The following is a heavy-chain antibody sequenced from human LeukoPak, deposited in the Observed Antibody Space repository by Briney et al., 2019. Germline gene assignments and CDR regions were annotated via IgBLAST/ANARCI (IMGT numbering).Heavy chain of an antibody. V-gene: IGHV4-30-4*07. CDR3: ARSVSGSWYFGDGKYFQH. CDR2: IRYSGST. D-gene: IGHD6-13*01. J-gene: IGHJ1*01. CDR1: GDSLSSGGYS. Sequence: SQTLSLTCEVSGDSLSSGGYSWSWIRQPPGKGLEWIGYIRYSGSTYYNPSLKSRLTMSVEASKTQFSLRLSSVTAADTAVYYCARSVSGSWYFGDGKYFQHWGQGTLVTVSS.